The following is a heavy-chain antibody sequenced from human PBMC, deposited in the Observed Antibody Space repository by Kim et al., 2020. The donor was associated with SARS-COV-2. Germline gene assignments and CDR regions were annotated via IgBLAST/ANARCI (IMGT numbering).Heavy chain of an antibody. CDR3: VKTCSGGSCYNAFDI. J-gene: IGHJ3*02. D-gene: IGHD2-15*01. Sequence: DSVKGRFTISRDNSKNTLYLQMSSLRAEDTAVYYCVKTCSGGSCYNAFDIWGQGTMVTVSS. V-gene: IGHV3-64D*06.